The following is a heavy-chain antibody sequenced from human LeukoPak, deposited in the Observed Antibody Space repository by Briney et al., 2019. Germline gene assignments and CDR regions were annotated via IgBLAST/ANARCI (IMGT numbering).Heavy chain of an antibody. V-gene: IGHV3-20*04. CDR1: GFTFDDYG. CDR3: AKVKWELLVGNDAFDI. D-gene: IGHD1-26*01. Sequence: GGSLRLSCAASGFTFDDYGMSWVRQAPGKGLEWVSGINWNGGSTGYADSVKGRFTISRDNAKNSLYLQMNSLRAEDTALYYCAKVKWELLVGNDAFDIWGQGTMVTVSS. J-gene: IGHJ3*02. CDR2: INWNGGST.